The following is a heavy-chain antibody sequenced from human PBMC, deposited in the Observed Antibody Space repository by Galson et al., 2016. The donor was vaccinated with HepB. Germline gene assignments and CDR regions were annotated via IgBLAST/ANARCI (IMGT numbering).Heavy chain of an antibody. V-gene: IGHV4-31*03. J-gene: IGHJ4*02. CDR1: GGSISSGGYY. Sequence: TLSLTCTVSGGSISSGGYYWSWIRQHPGKGLEWIGHIYYSGSTYYNPSLKSRVTMSLDTSKNQFSLRLSSVTAADTAVYYCARGGLWFRVLFDTRPTKYYFDFWGQGALVTVSS. D-gene: IGHD3-10*01. CDR2: IYYSGST. CDR3: ARGGLWFRVLFDTRPTKYYFDF.